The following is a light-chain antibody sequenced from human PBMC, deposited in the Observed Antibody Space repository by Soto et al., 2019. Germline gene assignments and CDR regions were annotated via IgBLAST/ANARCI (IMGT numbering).Light chain of an antibody. Sequence: DIQMTQSPSSVSASVGDRVIISCGASLTITSWVAWYQQVPGKAPKLLIYDASILQTGVPSRFSGYGSGTDFTLSISSLQPEDFATYYCQQADSFPITFGQGTRLEI. V-gene: IGKV1-12*01. CDR3: QQADSFPIT. CDR1: LTITSW. J-gene: IGKJ5*01. CDR2: DAS.